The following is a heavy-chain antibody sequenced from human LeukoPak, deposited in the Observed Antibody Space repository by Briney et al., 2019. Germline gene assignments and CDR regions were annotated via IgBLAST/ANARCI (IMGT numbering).Heavy chain of an antibody. J-gene: IGHJ4*02. CDR2: ISYDESNT. CDR1: GFTFSSYA. V-gene: IGHV3-30*04. D-gene: IGHD4-17*01. CDR3: ARDGDGDYVFSYYFDY. Sequence: QSGGSLRLSCAASGFTFSSYAMHWVRQAPGKGLEWVALISYDESNTFYADSVKGRFTISRDNSKNTLYLQMNSLRVEDTAVYYCARDGDGDYVFSYYFDYWGQGTLVTVSS.